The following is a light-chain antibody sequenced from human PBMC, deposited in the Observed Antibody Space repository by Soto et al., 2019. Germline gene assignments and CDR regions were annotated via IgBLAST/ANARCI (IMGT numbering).Light chain of an antibody. Sequence: EIVLTQSPGPLSLSPGGRATLSCRASQSVSSTYLAWYQQKPGQTPRLLIYGASSRATGVPDRVTGSGSGTAFSRTSSRLETEDFAVYYCQQYGSSPYTFGQGTKQEIK. CDR1: QSVSSTY. J-gene: IGKJ2*01. CDR3: QQYGSSPYT. V-gene: IGKV3-20*01. CDR2: GAS.